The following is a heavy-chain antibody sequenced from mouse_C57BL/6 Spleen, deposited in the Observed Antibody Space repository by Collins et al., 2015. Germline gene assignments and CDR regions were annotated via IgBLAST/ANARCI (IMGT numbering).Heavy chain of an antibody. Sequence: DVQLQESGPGLVKPSQSLSLTCSVTGYSIASGYFWNWIRQFPGNKLEWMGYISNDGSNNYNPSLKNRISITRDTSTNQFFLKLHSVTAEDTAAHYCSRDDDYGGWFAYWGQGTLVTVAA. V-gene: IGHV3-6*01. D-gene: IGHD2-4*01. CDR1: GYSIASGYF. J-gene: IGHJ3*01. CDR2: ISNDGSN. CDR3: SRDDDYGGWFAY.